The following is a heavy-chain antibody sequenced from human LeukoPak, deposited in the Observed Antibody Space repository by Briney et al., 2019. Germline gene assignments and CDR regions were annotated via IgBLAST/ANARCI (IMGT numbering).Heavy chain of an antibody. CDR3: AKAYRGHYYNTEGFDP. V-gene: IGHV3-21*04. D-gene: IGHD3-22*01. J-gene: IGHJ5*02. CDR2: ISSSSSYI. Sequence: GGSLRLSCAASGFTFSSYSMNWVRQAPGKGLEWVSSISSSSSYIYYADSVKGRFTISRDNSKNTLYLQMNSLRAEDTAVYYCAKAYRGHYYNTEGFDPWGQGTLVTVSS. CDR1: GFTFSSYS.